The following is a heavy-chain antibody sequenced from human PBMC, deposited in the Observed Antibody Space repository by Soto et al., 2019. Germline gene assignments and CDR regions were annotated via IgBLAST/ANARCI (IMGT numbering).Heavy chain of an antibody. V-gene: IGHV5-51*01. CDR2: INPADSAT. D-gene: IGHD6-19*01. CDR3: ARRYTSGWYFDY. CDR1: VYGLTNYW. J-gene: IGHJ4*02. Sequence: GESLKISCETFVYGLTNYWIAWVRQMPGKGLELMGIINPADSATRYSPSFQGQVIISVDKYISTAYLQWSSLKASDTATYYCARRYTSGWYFDYWGQGTPVTVSS.